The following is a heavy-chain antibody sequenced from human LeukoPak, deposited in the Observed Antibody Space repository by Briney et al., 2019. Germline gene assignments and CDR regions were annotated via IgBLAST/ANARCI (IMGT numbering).Heavy chain of an antibody. CDR3: ARSIAARPKDWFDP. Sequence: ASVKVSCKASGYTFTGYYMHWVRQAPGQGLEWMGWIDPNSGDTNYAQKFQGRVTMTRDPSISTAYMELSRLRSNDTAVYYCARSIAARPKDWFDPWGQGTLVTVSS. CDR1: GYTFTGYY. CDR2: IDPNSGDT. J-gene: IGHJ5*02. V-gene: IGHV1-2*02. D-gene: IGHD6-6*01.